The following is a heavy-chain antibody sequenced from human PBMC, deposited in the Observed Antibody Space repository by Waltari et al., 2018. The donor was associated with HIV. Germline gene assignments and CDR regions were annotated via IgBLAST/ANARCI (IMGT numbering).Heavy chain of an antibody. CDR2: INHNTGGT. Sequence: QVQLVQSGAEVKKPGASVKVSCKTSGYSFTAYYMHWVRQAPGQGLEWKGWINHNTGGTNYAQKFQGRVTMTWDTSISTIYMDLNRLTSDDTAIYYCARPVAATFYFDYWGQGTLVTVSS. D-gene: IGHD6-19*01. V-gene: IGHV1-2*02. CDR1: GYSFTAYY. J-gene: IGHJ4*02. CDR3: ARPVAATFYFDY.